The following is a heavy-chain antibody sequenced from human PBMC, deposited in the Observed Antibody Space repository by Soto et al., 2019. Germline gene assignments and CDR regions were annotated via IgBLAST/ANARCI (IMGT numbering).Heavy chain of an antibody. J-gene: IGHJ4*02. Sequence: GASVKVSCKASGGTFSSYDINWVRQATGQGLEWMGWMNPNSGNTGYAQKFQGRVTMTRNTSISTAYMELSSLRSEDTAVYYCARGVRDSSSYFDYWGQGTLVTVSS. CDR3: ARGVRDSSSYFDY. CDR1: GGTFSSYD. D-gene: IGHD6-13*01. CDR2: MNPNSGNT. V-gene: IGHV1-8*02.